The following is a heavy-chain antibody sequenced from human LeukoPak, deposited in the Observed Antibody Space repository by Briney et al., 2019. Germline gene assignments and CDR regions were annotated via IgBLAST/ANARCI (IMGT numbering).Heavy chain of an antibody. CDR2: IYYGGSS. CDR3: AIVPPGYSYGFDY. D-gene: IGHD5-18*01. CDR1: GGSFSGYY. V-gene: IGHV4-59*08. Sequence: SETLSLTCTVSGGSFSGYYWSWIRQSPGKGLEWVGCIYYGGSSQYNPSLNSRVSMSLDTSNNQLSLRLTSVTAADTAVYYCAIVPPGYSYGFDYWGQGILVTVSS. J-gene: IGHJ4*02.